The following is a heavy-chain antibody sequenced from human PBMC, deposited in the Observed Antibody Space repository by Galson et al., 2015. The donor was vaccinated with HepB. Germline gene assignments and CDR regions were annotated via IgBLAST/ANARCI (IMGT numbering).Heavy chain of an antibody. D-gene: IGHD4/OR15-4a*01. V-gene: IGHV3-7*03. CDR2: MNRDGSEK. CDR1: GFTFDSYW. J-gene: IGHJ6*02. Sequence: SLRLSCADSGFTFDSYWMTWVRQAPGKGLEWVANMNRDGSEKYYLDSVTGRFTISRDNAKNSLYLEMSSLRVEDTAVYYCARDGAYGDHARNPYYGMDLWGQGTAVTVS. CDR3: ARDGAYGDHARNPYYGMDL.